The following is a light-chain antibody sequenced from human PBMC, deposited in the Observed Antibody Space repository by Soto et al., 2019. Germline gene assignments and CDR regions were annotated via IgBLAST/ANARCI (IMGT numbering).Light chain of an antibody. J-gene: IGKJ4*01. CDR2: DVS. CDR1: QTVTRNY. CDR3: HQYAHSPLT. V-gene: IGKV3-20*01. Sequence: EIVLTQSPGPLSLSPGESATLSCMSSQTVTRNYLAWFQHKPGQAPRLVIYDVSTRATGIPDRFSASGSGTDFTLTVSRLEPEDFAVYYCHQYAHSPLTFGGGTKVDI.